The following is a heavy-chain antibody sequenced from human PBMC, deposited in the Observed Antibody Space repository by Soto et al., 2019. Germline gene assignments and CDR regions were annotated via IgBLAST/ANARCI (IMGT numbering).Heavy chain of an antibody. J-gene: IGHJ4*02. D-gene: IGHD5-12*01. CDR3: VREGTKLSPHGYIMAAGNFHS. Sequence: QVQLQESGPGLVKPSQTLSLTCTVSGGSISSDDYYCSWIRQTPGRGLEWSGFIFYSGNTYYNPSLNTRASISVDPSTNQLSLKLTSVTATDTAVYYCVREGTKLSPHGYIMAAGNFHSWGQGALVPVSS. CDR2: IFYSGNT. CDR1: GGSISSDDYY. V-gene: IGHV4-30-4*01.